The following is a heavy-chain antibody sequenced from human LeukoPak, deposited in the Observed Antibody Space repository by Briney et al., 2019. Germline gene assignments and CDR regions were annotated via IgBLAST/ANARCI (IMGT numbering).Heavy chain of an antibody. D-gene: IGHD6-6*01. V-gene: IGHV4-61*02. Sequence: PSETLSLTCTVSGGSISSGSYYWSWIRQPAGKGLEWIGRIYTSGSTNYNPSLKSRVTISVDTSKNQFSLKLSPVTAADTAVYYCATAPSSFNYYYYMDVWGKGTTVTVSS. CDR1: GGSISSGSYY. CDR3: ATAPSSFNYYYYMDV. J-gene: IGHJ6*03. CDR2: IYTSGST.